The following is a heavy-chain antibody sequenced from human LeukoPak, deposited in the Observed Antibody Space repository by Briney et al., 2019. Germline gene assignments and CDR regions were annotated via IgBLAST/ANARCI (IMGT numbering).Heavy chain of an antibody. V-gene: IGHV3-74*01. D-gene: IGHD4/OR15-4a*01. CDR3: AREADGAHNWYLDL. Sequence: PGGSLRLSCAASGFTFSDYWMHWVRQVPGKGLVWAARILNDGSATTYADFVKGRFTISRDNAKNTLYLQMNSLRVEDTAVYYCAREADGAHNWYLDLWGRGTLVPVSS. J-gene: IGHJ2*01. CDR2: ILNDGSAT. CDR1: GFTFSDYW.